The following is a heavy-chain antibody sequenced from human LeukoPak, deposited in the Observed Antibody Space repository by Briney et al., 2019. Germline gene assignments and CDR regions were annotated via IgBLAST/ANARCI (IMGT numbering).Heavy chain of an antibody. V-gene: IGHV5-51*01. CDR2: LSPGDSRT. Sequence: GESLKISCKGSGYSFSSYWIGWVRQMPGKGLEWLGILSPGDSRTRYSPSFQGQVTVSADKSISTAYLQWSSLKASDTAIYYCARFGSGSYSIPVDFWGQGPLVTVSS. CDR3: ARFGSGSYSIPVDF. D-gene: IGHD3-10*01. J-gene: IGHJ4*02. CDR1: GYSFSSYW.